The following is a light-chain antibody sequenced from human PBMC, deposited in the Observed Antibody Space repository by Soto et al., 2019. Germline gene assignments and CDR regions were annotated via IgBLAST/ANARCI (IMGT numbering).Light chain of an antibody. CDR3: QLYNSYSEA. CDR2: KAS. V-gene: IGKV1-5*03. Sequence: DIQMTHSPSTLSGYVGDTVTITCRASQTISSWLAWYQQKPGKAPKLLIYKASTLKSGVPSRFSGSGSGTEFTLTISSLQPDDFATYYCQLYNSYSEAFGHGTKVDIK. CDR1: QTISSW. J-gene: IGKJ1*01.